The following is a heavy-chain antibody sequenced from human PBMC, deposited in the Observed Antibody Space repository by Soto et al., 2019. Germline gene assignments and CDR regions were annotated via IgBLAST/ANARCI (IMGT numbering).Heavy chain of an antibody. CDR1: AYTFINFD. Sequence: SVKVSCKASAYTFINFDISWVRQAAGQGLEWLGWMNPGSGKTGYASKFQGRVAMTRDASTGTSHLELSSLTSDDTAVYYCARMESAGTLNWFDPWGQGTLVTVSS. V-gene: IGHV1-8*02. CDR3: ARMESAGTLNWFDP. J-gene: IGHJ5*02. CDR2: MNPGSGKT. D-gene: IGHD6-13*01.